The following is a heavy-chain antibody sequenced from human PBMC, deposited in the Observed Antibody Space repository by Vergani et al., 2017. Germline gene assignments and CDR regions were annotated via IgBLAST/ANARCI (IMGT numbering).Heavy chain of an antibody. Sequence: EVQLVESGGGLVQPGGSLRLSCAASGFTFSSYWMSWVRQAPGKGLEWVANIKQEGSEKYYVDSVKGRFTISRDNAKNSLHLQMNSLRAEDTAVYYCAKSNGRSFADAFDIWGQGTMVTVSS. CDR3: AKSNGRSFADAFDI. V-gene: IGHV3-7*03. J-gene: IGHJ3*02. D-gene: IGHD3-16*01. CDR1: GFTFSSYW. CDR2: IKQEGSEK.